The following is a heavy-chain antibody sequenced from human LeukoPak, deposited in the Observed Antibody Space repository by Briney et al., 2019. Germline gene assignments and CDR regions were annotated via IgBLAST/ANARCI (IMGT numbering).Heavy chain of an antibody. CDR3: AILKRYGDYPYYYYYIDV. Sequence: PSETLSLTCTVSGGSIRSGSYYWSWIRQPAGEGLEWIGHIYTSGSTNYNPSLKSRVTISVDTSQNQFSLKLSSVTAADTAVYYCAILKRYGDYPYYYYYIDVWGKGTTVTVSS. CDR1: GGSIRSGSYY. D-gene: IGHD4-17*01. CDR2: IYTSGST. V-gene: IGHV4-61*09. J-gene: IGHJ6*03.